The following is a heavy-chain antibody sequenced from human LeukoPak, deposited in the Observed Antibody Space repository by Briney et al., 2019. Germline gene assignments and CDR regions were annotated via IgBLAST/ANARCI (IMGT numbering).Heavy chain of an antibody. CDR3: AMEGPSAALWAFDI. CDR1: GYTLTELS. Sequence: GASVKVSCKVSGYTLTELSMHWVRQAPGKGLEWMGGFDPEDGETIYAQKFQGRVTMTEDTSTDTAYMELSSLRSEDTAVYYCAMEGPSAALWAFDIWGQGTMVTVSS. J-gene: IGHJ3*02. V-gene: IGHV1-24*01. D-gene: IGHD3-10*01. CDR2: FDPEDGET.